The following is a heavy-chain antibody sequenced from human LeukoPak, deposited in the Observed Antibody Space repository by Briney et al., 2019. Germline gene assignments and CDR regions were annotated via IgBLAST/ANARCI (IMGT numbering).Heavy chain of an antibody. CDR3: ARAPRARIVGATSYYFDY. CDR1: GFTFSSYG. Sequence: GRSLRLSCAASGFTFSSYGMHWVRQAPGKGLEWVAVISYDGSNKYYADSVKGRFTISRDNAKNSLYLQMNSLRAEDTAVYYCARAPRARIVGATSYYFDYWGQGTLVTVSS. CDR2: ISYDGSNK. D-gene: IGHD1-26*01. J-gene: IGHJ4*02. V-gene: IGHV3-30*03.